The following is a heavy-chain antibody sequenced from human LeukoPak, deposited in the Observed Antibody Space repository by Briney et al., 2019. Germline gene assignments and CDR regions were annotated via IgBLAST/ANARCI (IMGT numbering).Heavy chain of an antibody. CDR2: VTSSADAT. V-gene: IGHV3-23*01. D-gene: IGHD3-22*01. CDR3: AKERGRSWLLPDWYFDV. Sequence: GGSLRLPCAASGFSFRNYAMSWVRQAPGKGLEWVSTVTSSADATHYADSVKGRFTISRDNSKNTLYLQMNSLRVDDTAMYYCAKERGRSWLLPDWYFDVWGRGTLVSVSS. CDR1: GFSFRNYA. J-gene: IGHJ2*01.